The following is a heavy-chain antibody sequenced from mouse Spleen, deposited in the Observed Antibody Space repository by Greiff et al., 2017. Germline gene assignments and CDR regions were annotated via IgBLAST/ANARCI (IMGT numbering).Heavy chain of an antibody. J-gene: IGHJ2*01. CDR3: ARHYYGLDY. CDR1: GYTFTSYG. D-gene: IGHD1-1*01. V-gene: IGHV1-81*01. CDR2: IYPRSGNT. Sequence: VKLQEPGAELARPGASVKLSWKASGYTFTSYGISWVKQRTGQGLEWIGEIYPRSGNTYYNEKFKGKATLTADKSSSTAYMELRSLTSEDSAVCFCARHYYGLDYWGQGTTLTVSS.